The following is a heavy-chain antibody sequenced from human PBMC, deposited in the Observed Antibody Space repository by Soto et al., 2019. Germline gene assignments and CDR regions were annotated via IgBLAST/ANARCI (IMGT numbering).Heavy chain of an antibody. V-gene: IGHV2-26*04. D-gene: IGHD6-13*01. CDR1: GFSLSNAGLG. Sequence: QVTVKESGPVLVKPTETLTLTCTVSGFSLSNAGLGVSWIRQPPGKALEWLAHIFSNDEKSYSTSLKSRLTIPKHTSKSQVGLIMTNMAPVDPATYYCASTYSASWYWFDPWGQGTLVTVSS. CDR2: IFSNDEK. CDR3: ASTYSASWYWFDP. J-gene: IGHJ5*02.